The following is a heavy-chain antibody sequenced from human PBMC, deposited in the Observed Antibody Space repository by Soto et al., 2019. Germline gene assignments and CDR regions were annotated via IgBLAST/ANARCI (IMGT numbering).Heavy chain of an antibody. CDR3: GRGPFSSSYIDY. CDR2: ITYDGFTQ. D-gene: IGHD6-6*01. J-gene: IGHJ4*02. Sequence: WGSLILSCASSVFTFSNDAMHWVRQAPGKGLEWVAVITYDGFTQNYADSVRGRFTVSRDNSKSTLSLQMNSLRPDDTAVYYCGRGPFSSSYIDYWGQGTMVTVSS. V-gene: IGHV3-30*03. CDR1: VFTFSNDA.